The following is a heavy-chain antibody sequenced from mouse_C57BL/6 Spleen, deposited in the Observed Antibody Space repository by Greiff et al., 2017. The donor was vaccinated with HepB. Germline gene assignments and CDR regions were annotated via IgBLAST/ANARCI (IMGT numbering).Heavy chain of an antibody. D-gene: IGHD2-1*01. CDR2: IDPEDGDT. CDR3: TTPCYYCNYEVFDY. CDR1: GFNIKDYY. V-gene: IGHV14-1*01. J-gene: IGHJ2*01. Sequence: EVQLQESGAELVRPGASVKLSCTASGFNIKDYYMHWVKQRPEQGLEWIGRIDPEDGDTEYAPKFQGKATMTADTSSNTAYLHLSSLTSEDTAVYYCTTPCYYCNYEVFDYWGQGTTLTVSS.